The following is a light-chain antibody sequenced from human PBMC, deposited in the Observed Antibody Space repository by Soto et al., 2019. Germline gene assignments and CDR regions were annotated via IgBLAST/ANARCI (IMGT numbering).Light chain of an antibody. J-gene: IGLJ1*01. CDR2: EGS. CDR3: CSYAGSSTDV. CDR1: SSDVGSYNL. V-gene: IGLV2-23*01. Sequence: QSALTQPASVSGSPGQSITISCTGTSSDVGSYNLVSWYQQHPGKAPKLMIYEGSKRPSGVSNRFSVSKSGNTASLTISGLQAEDEADYYCCSYAGSSTDVFGTGTKLTVL.